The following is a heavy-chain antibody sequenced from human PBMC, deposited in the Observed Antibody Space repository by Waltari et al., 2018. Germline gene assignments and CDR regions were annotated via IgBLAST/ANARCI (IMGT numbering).Heavy chain of an antibody. V-gene: IGHV4-34*02. Sequence: QEQLQQWGAGLLKPSETLSLNCVVSAESFSAYYWSWLRQTPGKGLEWIGESSHTGVTNYNPSLKSRATIFVDASRNQISLNLSSVTAADTAVYYCARLIKLNYHYGMDVWGPGTTVAVSS. CDR1: AESFSAYY. CDR3: ARLIKLNYHYGMDV. J-gene: IGHJ6*02. CDR2: SSHTGVT. D-gene: IGHD3-16*01.